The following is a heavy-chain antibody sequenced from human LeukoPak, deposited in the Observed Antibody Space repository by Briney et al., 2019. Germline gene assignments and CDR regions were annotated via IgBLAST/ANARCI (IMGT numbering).Heavy chain of an antibody. D-gene: IGHD1-26*01. V-gene: IGHV3-30-3*01. J-gene: IGHJ4*02. CDR2: ISYDGGNK. Sequence: PGGSLRLSCAASGFTFSSYAMHWVRQAPGKGLEWVAVISYDGGNKYYADSVKGRFTISRDNAKNSLYLQMNSLRDEDTAVYYCASSGSYRFDYWGQGTLVTVSS. CDR1: GFTFSSYA. CDR3: ASSGSYRFDY.